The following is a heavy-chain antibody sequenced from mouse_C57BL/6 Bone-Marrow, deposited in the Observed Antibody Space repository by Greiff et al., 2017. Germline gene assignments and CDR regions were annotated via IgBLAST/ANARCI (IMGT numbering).Heavy chain of an antibody. CDR3: AREPITTVVAKAY. CDR2: ISYDGSN. D-gene: IGHD1-1*01. V-gene: IGHV3-6*01. CDR1: GYSITSGYY. Sequence: DVKLQESGPGLVKPSQSLSLTCSVTGYSITSGYYWNWIRQFPGNKLEWMGYISYDGSNNYNPSLKNRISITRDTSKNQFFLKLNSVTTEDTATYYCAREPITTVVAKAYWGQGTLVTVSA. J-gene: IGHJ3*01.